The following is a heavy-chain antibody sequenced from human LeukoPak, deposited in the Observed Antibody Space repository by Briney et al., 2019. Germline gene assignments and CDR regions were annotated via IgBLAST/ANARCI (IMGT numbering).Heavy chain of an antibody. D-gene: IGHD2-2*01. V-gene: IGHV3-74*01. Sequence: QPGGSLRLSCAPSVYTFCTYWMHCAPHAPGKGRVWVSRINTDETSTNYADSVKGRFTISRENAKNTLYLQRNSLRAEDTSVYYCARVTTSCPDYWGQGTLVTVSS. CDR1: VYTFCTYW. CDR3: ARVTTSCPDY. J-gene: IGHJ4*02. CDR2: INTDETST.